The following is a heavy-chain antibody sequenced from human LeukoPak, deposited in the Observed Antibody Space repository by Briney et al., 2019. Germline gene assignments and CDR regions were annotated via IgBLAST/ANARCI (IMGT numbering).Heavy chain of an antibody. V-gene: IGHV3-21*01. CDR2: ISSSSSYI. D-gene: IGHD5-18*01. Sequence: GGSLRLSCAASGFTFSSYSMNWVRQAPGKGLEWVSSISSSSSYIYYADSVKGRFTISRDNAKNSLYLQMNSLRAEDTAVYYCARDRGYSYGYTFDYWGQGTLVTVPS. J-gene: IGHJ4*02. CDR3: ARDRGYSYGYTFDY. CDR1: GFTFSSYS.